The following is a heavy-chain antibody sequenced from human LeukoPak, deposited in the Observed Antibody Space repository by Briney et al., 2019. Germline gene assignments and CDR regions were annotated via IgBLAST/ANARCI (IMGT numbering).Heavy chain of an antibody. J-gene: IGHJ6*03. CDR1: GFIFSSYS. Sequence: KSGGSLRLSCEASGFIFSSYSMNWVRQAPGKGLEWVSSISSSSSYIYYADSVKGRFTISRDNAKNSLYLQMNSLRAEDTAVFYCARDLVRVRYYYGSGSSGNMDVWGKGTTVTISS. V-gene: IGHV3-21*01. D-gene: IGHD3-10*01. CDR3: ARDLVRVRYYYGSGSSGNMDV. CDR2: ISSSSSYI.